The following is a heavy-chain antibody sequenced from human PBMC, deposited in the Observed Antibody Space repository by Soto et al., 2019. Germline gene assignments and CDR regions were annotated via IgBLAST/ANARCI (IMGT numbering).Heavy chain of an antibody. J-gene: IGHJ6*02. CDR3: AKDLYSSSSKSYYYYGMDV. CDR2: IYTGGGT. Sequence: GGSLRLSCAASGFIVSNNYMSWVRQAPGKGLEWVSVIYTGGGTSYSDSVKGRFTISRDNSKNTLYLQMNSLRAEDTAVYYCAKDLYSSSSKSYYYYGMDVWGQGTMVTVSS. D-gene: IGHD6-6*01. V-gene: IGHV3-66*01. CDR1: GFIVSNNY.